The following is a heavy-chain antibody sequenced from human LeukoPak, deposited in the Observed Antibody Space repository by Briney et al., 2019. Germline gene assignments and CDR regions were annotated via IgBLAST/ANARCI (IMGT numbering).Heavy chain of an antibody. J-gene: IGHJ4*02. D-gene: IGHD2-15*01. Sequence: PSETLSLTCAVYGGSFSGYYWSWIRQPPGKGLEWIGEINHSGSTNYNPSLKSRVTISVDTSKNQFSLKLSSVTAADTAVYYCARASLYCSGGSCYFDYWGQGTPVTVSS. CDR1: GGSFSGYY. V-gene: IGHV4-34*01. CDR2: INHSGST. CDR3: ARASLYCSGGSCYFDY.